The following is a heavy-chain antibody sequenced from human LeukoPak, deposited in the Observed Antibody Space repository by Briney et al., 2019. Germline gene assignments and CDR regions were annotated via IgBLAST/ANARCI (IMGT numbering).Heavy chain of an antibody. CDR1: GDSVISGTSF. J-gene: IGHJ4*02. V-gene: IGHV4-31*03. D-gene: IGHD2-2*01. CDR2: IHHSGRT. CDR3: ARYCSSTSCPFDY. Sequence: PSQTLSLTCTVSGDSVISGTSFWGWIRQHPGKGLEWVGYIHHSGRTYDNPSLQSRVIISMDKSKNQFSLKLNSVTAADTAVYYCARYCSSTSCPFDYWGQGALVTVSS.